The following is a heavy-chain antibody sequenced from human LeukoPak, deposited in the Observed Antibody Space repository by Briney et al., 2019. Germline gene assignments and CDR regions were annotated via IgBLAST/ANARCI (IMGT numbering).Heavy chain of an antibody. CDR3: TRVEETATTAAIIRKYSYYYYYMDV. V-gene: IGHV3-7*01. CDR1: GFTFSTFW. Sequence: GGSLRLSCAASGFTFSTFWMSWVRQAPGKVLEWVANIKKDGSEKHYVDSVEGRFTISRDNAKNSLYLQQNSLRAEDTGVYYCTRVEETATTAAIIRKYSYYYYYMDVWGKGTTVTISS. CDR2: IKKDGSEK. D-gene: IGHD4-11*01. J-gene: IGHJ6*03.